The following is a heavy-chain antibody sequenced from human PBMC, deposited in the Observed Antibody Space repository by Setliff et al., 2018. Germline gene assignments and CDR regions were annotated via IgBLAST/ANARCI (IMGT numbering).Heavy chain of an antibody. CDR1: GYTFTGYY. Sequence: ASVKVSCKASGYTFTGYYMHWVRQAPGQGLEWMGWINPNSGGTNYAQKFQGWVTMTRDTSISTAYMGLSRLRSDDTAVYYCARARDDGVYYDSSGYYSYYYYGMDVWGQGTTVTVS. D-gene: IGHD3-22*01. CDR2: INPNSGGT. CDR3: ARARDDGVYYDSSGYYSYYYYGMDV. J-gene: IGHJ6*02. V-gene: IGHV1-2*04.